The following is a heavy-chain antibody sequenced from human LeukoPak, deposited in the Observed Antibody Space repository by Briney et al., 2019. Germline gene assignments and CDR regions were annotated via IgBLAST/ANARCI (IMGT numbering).Heavy chain of an antibody. Sequence: GGSLRLSCAASGFTSSSYGMHWVRQAPGKGLEWVAVISYDGSNKYYADSVKGRFTISRDNSKNTLYLQMNSLRAEDTAVYYCAKDLLYSDVWGSYRPNPLDYWGQGTLVTVSS. CDR1: GFTSSSYG. CDR3: AKDLLYSDVWGSYRPNPLDY. J-gene: IGHJ4*02. D-gene: IGHD3-16*02. V-gene: IGHV3-30*18. CDR2: ISYDGSNK.